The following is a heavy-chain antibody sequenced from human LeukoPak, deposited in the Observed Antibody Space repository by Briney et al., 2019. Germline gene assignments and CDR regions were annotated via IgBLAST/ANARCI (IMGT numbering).Heavy chain of an antibody. CDR1: GGSISSYY. CDR3: ARARGTWLPIDY. CDR2: IYYSGST. D-gene: IGHD5-12*01. V-gene: IGHV4-59*01. Sequence: SETLSLTCTVSGGSISSYYWSWIRQPPGKGLEWIGYIYYSGSTNYNPSLKSRVTISVDTSKNQFSLKLSSVTAADTAVYYCARARGTWLPIDYWGQGTLVTVSS. J-gene: IGHJ4*02.